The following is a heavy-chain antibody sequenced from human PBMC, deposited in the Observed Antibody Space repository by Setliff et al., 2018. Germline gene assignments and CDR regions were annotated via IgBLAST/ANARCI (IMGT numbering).Heavy chain of an antibody. J-gene: IGHJ4*02. CDR1: GFSLNSFR. CDR2: ISSTGDDI. CDR3: VGSGTCSY. D-gene: IGHD3-10*01. V-gene: IGHV3-21*01. Sequence: PGGSLRLSCAASGFSLNSFRMTWIRQPPGKGLEWVSSISSTGDDIYYADPVKGRFTISRDNAKNSLSLQMNSLRAEDTAVYYCVGSGTCSYWGQGTLVTVSS.